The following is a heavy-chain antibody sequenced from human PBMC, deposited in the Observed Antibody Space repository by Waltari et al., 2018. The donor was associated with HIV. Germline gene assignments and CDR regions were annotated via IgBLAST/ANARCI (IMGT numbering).Heavy chain of an antibody. CDR2: VNHSGKI. V-gene: IGHV4-34*01. CDR1: GGSFSGYY. D-gene: IGHD2-15*01. J-gene: IGHJ4*02. Sequence: QVHLHQSGAGLFKPSETLSLTCTVSGGSFSGYYWSWIRQPPGPGLEWIGEVNHSGKINYNPSLKSRLIISVDTSKRQFSLRLKSVTAADTAVYYCSREGYGGNPANNFDFWGQGTLVS. CDR3: SREGYGGNPANNFDF.